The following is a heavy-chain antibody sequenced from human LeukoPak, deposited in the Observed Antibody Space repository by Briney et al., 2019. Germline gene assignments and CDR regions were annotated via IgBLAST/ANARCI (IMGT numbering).Heavy chain of an antibody. V-gene: IGHV3-53*01. CDR1: GFTVKSNY. CDR2: IYSGGST. Sequence: PGGSLRLSCAASGFTVKSNYMGWVRQAPGKGLEWVSVIYSGGSTYYADSVKGRFTISRDNSKNTLYLQMNSLRAEDTAVYYCAKDPPGSSGWFDYWGQGTLVTVSS. CDR3: AKDPPGSSGWFDY. D-gene: IGHD6-19*01. J-gene: IGHJ4*02.